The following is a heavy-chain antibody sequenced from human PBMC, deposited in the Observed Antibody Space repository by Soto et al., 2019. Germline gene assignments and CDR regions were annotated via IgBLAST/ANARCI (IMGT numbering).Heavy chain of an antibody. CDR3: ARGGTSSGWRDAFDI. J-gene: IGHJ3*02. D-gene: IGHD6-19*01. Sequence: EVQLVQSGAEVKKPGESLKISCKGSGYRFTSYWIGWVRQMPGKGLEWMGIIYPGDSDTRYRPSFQGQVTISADKSISTAYLQWSSLKASDTAMYYCARGGTSSGWRDAFDIWGQGTMVTVSS. V-gene: IGHV5-51*01. CDR2: IYPGDSDT. CDR1: GYRFTSYW.